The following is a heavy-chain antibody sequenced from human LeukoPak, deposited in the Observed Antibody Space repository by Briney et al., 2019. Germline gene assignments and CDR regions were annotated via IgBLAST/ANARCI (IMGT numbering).Heavy chain of an antibody. J-gene: IGHJ5*02. CDR3: AKDVGQLAGLT. V-gene: IGHV4-59*12. CDR2: IYYSGST. Sequence: PSETLSLTCTVSGGSISSYYWSWIRQPPGKGLEWIGYIYYSGSTNYNPSLKSRVTISVDTSKNQFSLKLSSVTAADTAVYYCAKDVGQLAGLTWGQGTLVTVS. CDR1: GGSISSYY. D-gene: IGHD6-6*01.